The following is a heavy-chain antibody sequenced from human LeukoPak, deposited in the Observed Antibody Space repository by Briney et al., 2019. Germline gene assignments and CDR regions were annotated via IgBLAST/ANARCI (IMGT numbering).Heavy chain of an antibody. J-gene: IGHJ4*02. CDR1: GFTFSNYA. D-gene: IGHD3-9*01. Sequence: PGASLRLSCAASGFTFSNYAMSWVRQAPGKGLEWVSAIVGSGGSTYYADSVKGRFTIPRDNPKNTLYLQMNSLRAEDTAVYYCAKWGDYDILTGYYDSDYWGQGTLVTVSS. V-gene: IGHV3-23*01. CDR2: IVGSGGST. CDR3: AKWGDYDILTGYYDSDY.